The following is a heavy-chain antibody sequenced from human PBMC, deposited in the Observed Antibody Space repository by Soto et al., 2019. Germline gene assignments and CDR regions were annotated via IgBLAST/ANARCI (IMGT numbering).Heavy chain of an antibody. CDR3: ARHADYGGSYFDY. D-gene: IGHD4-17*01. V-gene: IGHV5-51*01. CDR2: IYPGDSDT. J-gene: IGHJ4*02. CDR1: GYSFTNYW. Sequence: GESLKISCKGSGYSFTNYWIGWVRQMPGKGLEWMGIIYPGDSDTRYSPSFQGQVTISADKSIKAAYLQWNSLKASDTAMYYCARHADYGGSYFDYWGQGTLVTVSS.